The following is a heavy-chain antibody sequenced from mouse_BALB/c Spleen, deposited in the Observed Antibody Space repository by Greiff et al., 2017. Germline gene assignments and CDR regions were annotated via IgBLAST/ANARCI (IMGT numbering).Heavy chain of an antibody. CDR2: INPSNGRT. CDR3: ARKGGGGFYYAMDY. V-gene: IGHV1S81*02. CDR1: GYTFTSYW. Sequence: QVQLQQPGAELVKPGASVKLSCKASGYTFTSYWMHWVRQRPGQGLEWIGEINPSNGRTNYNEKFKSKATLTVDKSSSTAYMQLSSLTSEDSAVYYCARKGGGGFYYAMDYWGQGTSVTVSS. J-gene: IGHJ4*01.